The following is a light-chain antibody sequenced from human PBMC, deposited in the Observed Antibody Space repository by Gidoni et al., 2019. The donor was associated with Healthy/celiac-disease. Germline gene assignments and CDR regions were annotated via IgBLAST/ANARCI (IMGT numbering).Light chain of an antibody. Sequence: EIVMTQSPATLSVSPGERATLSCRASQSVSSNLAWYQQTPGQAPSILIYGASTRAPGITARFSGSGSGTAFTLTISSLQYEDFEVYYCQQNNNWPETFGQGTKVEIK. CDR1: QSVSSN. CDR2: GAS. V-gene: IGKV3-15*01. CDR3: QQNNNWPET. J-gene: IGKJ1*01.